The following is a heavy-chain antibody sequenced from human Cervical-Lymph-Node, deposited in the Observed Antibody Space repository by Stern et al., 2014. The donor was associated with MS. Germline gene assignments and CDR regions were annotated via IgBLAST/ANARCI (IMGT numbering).Heavy chain of an antibody. Sequence: QVQLQESGPGLVKPSQTLSLTCTVSGGSISSGGYYWSWIRQHPGKGLEWIGYIYYSGSTYYNPSLKSRVTISVDTSKNQFSLKLSSVTAADKAVYYCARVSYGFWSGYYAFDYWGQGTLVTVSS. V-gene: IGHV4-31*03. CDR3: ARVSYGFWSGYYAFDY. J-gene: IGHJ4*02. D-gene: IGHD3-3*01. CDR2: IYYSGST. CDR1: GGSISSGGYY.